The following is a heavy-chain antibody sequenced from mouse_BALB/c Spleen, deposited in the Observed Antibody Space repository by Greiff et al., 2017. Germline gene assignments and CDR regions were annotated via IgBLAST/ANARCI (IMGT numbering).Heavy chain of an antibody. D-gene: IGHD2-14*01. J-gene: IGHJ4*01. CDR2: ISSGSSTI. CDR1: GFTFSSFG. CDR3: ARSSGYDEDAMDY. Sequence: EVKLMESGGGLVQPGGSRKLSCAASGFTFSSFGMHWVRQAPEKGLEWVAYISSGSSTIYYADTVKGRFTISRDNPKNTLFLQMTSLRSEDTAMYDCARSSGYDEDAMDYWGQGTSVTVSS. V-gene: IGHV5-17*02.